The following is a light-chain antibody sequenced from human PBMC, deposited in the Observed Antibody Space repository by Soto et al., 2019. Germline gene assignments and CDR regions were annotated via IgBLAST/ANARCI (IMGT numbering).Light chain of an antibody. J-gene: IGKJ4*01. V-gene: IGKV3-20*01. Sequence: EIVLTQSPGTLSLSPGERASLSCRASQSVNSKYLAWYQQKPGQAPRLVIYGASNRATGLPDRFSGSGSGTDFPLTISRLEPEDFAFYYCHHYGSSFGGGTRVEFK. CDR3: HHYGSS. CDR2: GAS. CDR1: QSVNSKY.